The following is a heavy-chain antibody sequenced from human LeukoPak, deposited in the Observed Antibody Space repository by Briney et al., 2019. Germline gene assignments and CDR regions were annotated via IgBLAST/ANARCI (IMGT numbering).Heavy chain of an antibody. Sequence: GGSLRLSCAASGFTFSSYGMHWVRQAPGKGLEWVAVISYDGSNKYYAHSVKGRFTISRDNSKNTLYLQMNSLRAEDTAVYYCAKGRGYSGYDSYYYYGMDVWGQGTTVTVFS. CDR3: AKGRGYSGYDSYYYYGMDV. D-gene: IGHD5-12*01. CDR2: ISYDGSNK. CDR1: GFTFSSYG. V-gene: IGHV3-30*18. J-gene: IGHJ6*02.